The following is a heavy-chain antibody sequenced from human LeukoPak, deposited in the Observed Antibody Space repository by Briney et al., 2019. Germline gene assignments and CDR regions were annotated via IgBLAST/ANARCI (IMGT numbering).Heavy chain of an antibody. CDR1: GGSISSYY. CDR2: IYYSGST. CDR3: ARSYFDWLSSNWFDP. D-gene: IGHD3-9*01. V-gene: IGHV4-59*01. Sequence: SETLSLTCTISGGSISSYYWSWIRHPPGKGLEWIGNIYYSGSTNYNPSLKSRVTISVDTSKNQFSLKLSSVTAADTAVYYCARSYFDWLSSNWFDPWGQGTLVTVSS. J-gene: IGHJ5*02.